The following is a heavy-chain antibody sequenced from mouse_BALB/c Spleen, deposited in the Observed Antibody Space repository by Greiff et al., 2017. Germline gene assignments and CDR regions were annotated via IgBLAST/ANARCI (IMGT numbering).Heavy chain of an antibody. D-gene: IGHD2-3*01. CDR2: ISSGGST. CDR1: GFTFSSYA. V-gene: IGHV5-6-5*01. CDR3: ARWGGIYDGYFYFDY. Sequence: EVKVEESGGGLVKPGGSLKLSCAASGFTFSSYAMSWVRQTPEKRLEWVASISSGGSTYYPDSVMGRFTISRDNARNILYLQMSSLRSEDTAMYYCARWGGIYDGYFYFDYWGQGTTLTVSS. J-gene: IGHJ2*01.